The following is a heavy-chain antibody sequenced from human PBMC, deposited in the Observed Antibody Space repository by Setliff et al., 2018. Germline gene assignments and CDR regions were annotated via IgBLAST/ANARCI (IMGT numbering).Heavy chain of an antibody. D-gene: IGHD2-15*01. V-gene: IGHV5-51*01. Sequence: GESLKISCKASGYIFTTYWIGWVRQMPGKGLEWMGTIWPGDSDTRYSPSFQGQVTFSADKSISTAYLQWSSLKASGTATYYCARVVGADGIGIDYWGQGTVVTVSS. CDR2: IWPGDSDT. CDR1: GYIFTTYW. CDR3: ARVVGADGIGIDY. J-gene: IGHJ4*02.